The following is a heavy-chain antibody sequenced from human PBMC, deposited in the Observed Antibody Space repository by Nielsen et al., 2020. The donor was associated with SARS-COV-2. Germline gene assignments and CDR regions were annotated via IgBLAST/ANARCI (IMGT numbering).Heavy chain of an antibody. J-gene: IGHJ4*02. CDR1: GASMSSGDYH. CDR3: ARDAVAGDY. Sequence: SETLSLTCTVSGASMSSGDYHWSWVRQTPGKGLEWLAFISHSGITYYNPSLKSRVIISQDTSKHQFSLRLNSVTAADTAIYYCARDAVAGDYWGQGTLVTVSS. D-gene: IGHD6-13*01. CDR2: ISHSGIT. V-gene: IGHV4-30-4*01.